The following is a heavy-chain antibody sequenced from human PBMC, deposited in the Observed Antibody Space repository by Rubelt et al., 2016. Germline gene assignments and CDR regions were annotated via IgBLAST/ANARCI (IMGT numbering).Heavy chain of an antibody. J-gene: IGHJ4*02. CDR2: IYYSGST. CDR1: GGSISSSSYY. CDR3: ARGSGYYSSHFDY. V-gene: IGHV4-39*07. Sequence: QLQLQESGPGLVKPSETLSLTCTVSGGSISSSSYYWGWIRQPQGKGLEGIGGIYYSGSTSYNPSLKSRVTISVDTSKNQFSLKLSSVTAADTAVYYCARGSGYYSSHFDYWGQGTLVTVSS. D-gene: IGHD3-22*01.